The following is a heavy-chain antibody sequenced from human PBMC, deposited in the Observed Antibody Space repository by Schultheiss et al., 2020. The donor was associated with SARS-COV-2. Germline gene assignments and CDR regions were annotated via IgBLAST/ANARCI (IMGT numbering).Heavy chain of an antibody. Sequence: SQTLSLTCAVSGDSISSSTWWSWVRQPPGRGLEWIGSIYYSGSTYYNPSLQSRLTISVDTSKNQFSLRLSSVTATDTAVYYCARDVSGRRYYYGMDVWGQGTTVTVSS. V-gene: IGHV4-4*02. CDR3: ARDVSGRRYYYGMDV. CDR2: IYYSGST. D-gene: IGHD3-3*01. CDR1: GDSISSSTW. J-gene: IGHJ6*02.